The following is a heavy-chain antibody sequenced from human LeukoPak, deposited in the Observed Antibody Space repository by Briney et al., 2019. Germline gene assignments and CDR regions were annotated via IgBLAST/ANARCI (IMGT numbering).Heavy chain of an antibody. J-gene: IGHJ3*02. CDR2: IYYSGST. Sequence: SETLSLTCTVSGGSISSGGYYWSWIRQHPGKGLEWIGYIYYSGSTYYNPSLKSRVTISVDTSKNQFSLKLSSVTAADTAVYYCARDEASYYYGSGRFGYAFDIWGQGTMVTVSS. D-gene: IGHD3-10*01. V-gene: IGHV4-31*03. CDR1: GGSISSGGYY. CDR3: ARDEASYYYGSGRFGYAFDI.